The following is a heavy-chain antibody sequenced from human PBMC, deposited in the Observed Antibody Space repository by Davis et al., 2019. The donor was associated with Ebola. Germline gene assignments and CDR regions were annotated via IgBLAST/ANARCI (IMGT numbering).Heavy chain of an antibody. CDR1: GGSISSYY. CDR2: IYYSGTT. D-gene: IGHD3-22*01. J-gene: IGHJ4*02. V-gene: IGHV4-59*12. CDR3: ARDYYDSNGYLYYFDS. Sequence: SETLSLTCTVSGGSISSYYWSWIRQPPGKGLEWIAYIYYSGTTKYNPSLKSRVTISVDMSKNQFSLRLTSVTAADTAMYYCARDYYDSNGYLYYFDSWGQGTLVTVSS.